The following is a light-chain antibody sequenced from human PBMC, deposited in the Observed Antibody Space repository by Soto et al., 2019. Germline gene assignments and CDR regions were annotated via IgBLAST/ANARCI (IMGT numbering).Light chain of an antibody. J-gene: IGKJ2*01. V-gene: IGKV3-20*01. CDR2: GAS. Sequence: EIVLTQSPGTLSLSPGERATLSCRASQSVSSSYLAWYQQKSGQAPRLLIYGASSRATGIPDRFSGSGSGTDFTLTISRLEPEDFAVYYCQQYGSSPQSTFGQGTKLDIK. CDR1: QSVSSSY. CDR3: QQYGSSPQST.